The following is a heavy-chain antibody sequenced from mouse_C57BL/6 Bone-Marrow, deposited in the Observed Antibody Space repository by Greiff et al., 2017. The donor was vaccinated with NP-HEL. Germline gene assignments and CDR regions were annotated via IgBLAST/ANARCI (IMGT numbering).Heavy chain of an antibody. J-gene: IGHJ3*01. CDR2: IYPGDGDT. CDR1: GYAFSSYW. D-gene: IGHD2-4*01. CDR3: ARRRGYDYEVWFAY. Sequence: QVQLKQSGAELVKPGASVKISCKASGYAFSSYWMNWVKQRPGKGLEWIGQIYPGDGDTNYNGKFKGKATLTADKSSSTAYMQLSSLTSEDSAVYFCARRRGYDYEVWFAYWGQGTLVTVSA. V-gene: IGHV1-80*01.